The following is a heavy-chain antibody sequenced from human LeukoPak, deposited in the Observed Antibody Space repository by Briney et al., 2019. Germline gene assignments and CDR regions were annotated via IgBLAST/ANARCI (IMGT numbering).Heavy chain of an antibody. D-gene: IGHD6-13*01. CDR2: INHSGST. CDR3: ARGQTVCSSSWGGPDY. Sequence: SETLSLTCAVYGGSFSGYYWSWIRQPPGKGLEWIGEINHSGSTNYNPSLKSRVTISVDTSKNQFSLKLSSVTAADTAVYYCARGQTVCSSSWGGPDYWGQGTLVTVSS. V-gene: IGHV4-34*01. CDR1: GGSFSGYY. J-gene: IGHJ4*02.